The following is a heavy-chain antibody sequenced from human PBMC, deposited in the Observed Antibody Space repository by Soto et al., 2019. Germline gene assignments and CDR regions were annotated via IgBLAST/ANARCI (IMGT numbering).Heavy chain of an antibody. Sequence: GSVKASCKASRYTFSSYIINWVRQAPGQGLEWMGWISAYNGNTNYAQKFQGRVTLTTDTSTSTAYMELRSLRSDDTAVYYCARGDRVNMIVGDFWGQGSLVTVSS. CDR1: RYTFSSYI. D-gene: IGHD3-22*01. CDR2: ISAYNGNT. CDR3: ARGDRVNMIVGDF. V-gene: IGHV1-18*01. J-gene: IGHJ4*02.